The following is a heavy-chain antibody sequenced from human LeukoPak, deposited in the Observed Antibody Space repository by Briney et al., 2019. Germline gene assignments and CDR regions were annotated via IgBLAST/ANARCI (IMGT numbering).Heavy chain of an antibody. J-gene: IGHJ4*02. CDR1: GYTFTSYT. V-gene: IGHV1-3*01. D-gene: IGHD3-10*01. CDR2: INAGNGNT. Sequence: ASVKVSCKASGYTFTSYTIHWVRQAPGHRLEWMGWINAGNGNTKYSQNFQGRVTVTRDTSATTAYMELSRLRSEDTAVYYCARAQDLFGSGGFLFDYWGQGTLVTVSS. CDR3: ARAQDLFGSGGFLFDY.